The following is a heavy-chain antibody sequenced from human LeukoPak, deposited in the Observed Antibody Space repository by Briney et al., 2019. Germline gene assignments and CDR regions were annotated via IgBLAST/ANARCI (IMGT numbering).Heavy chain of an antibody. V-gene: IGHV1-69*01. CDR1: GGTFSSYA. Sequence: RASVKVSCKASGGTFSSYAISWVRQAPGQGLEWMGGIIPIFGTANYAQKFQGRVTITADESTSTAYMELSSLRSEDTAVYYCARGAQTGVAFDIWGQGTMVTVSS. CDR3: ARGAQTGVAFDI. D-gene: IGHD7-27*01. J-gene: IGHJ3*02. CDR2: IIPIFGTA.